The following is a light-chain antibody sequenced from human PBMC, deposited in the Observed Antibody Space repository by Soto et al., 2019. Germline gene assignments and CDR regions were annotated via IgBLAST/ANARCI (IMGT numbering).Light chain of an antibody. CDR1: RSNIGADYD. V-gene: IGLV1-40*01. CDR3: QSYDSGLSGSI. CDR2: GNS. Sequence: QSVLTQPPSVSGAPGQRVTISCTGSRSNIGADYDVHWYQQLPGTAPKLLIYGNSNRPSGVPDRFSGSKSGTSASLAITGLQAEDEADYYCQSYDSGLSGSIFGGGTKLTVL. J-gene: IGLJ2*01.